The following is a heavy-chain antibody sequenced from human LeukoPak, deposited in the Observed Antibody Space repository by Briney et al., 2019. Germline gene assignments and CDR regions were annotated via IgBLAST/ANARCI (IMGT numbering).Heavy chain of an antibody. V-gene: IGHV1-24*01. CDR2: FGPEDGET. J-gene: IGHJ4*02. CDR1: GYTLTELS. D-gene: IGHD3-10*01. CDR3: ATSDRFRGPLDY. Sequence: ASVKVSCKVSGYTLTELSMHWVRQAPGKGLEWMGGFGPEDGETIYAQKFQGRVTMTEDTSTDTAYMELSSLRSEDTAVYYCATSDRFRGPLDYWGQGTLVTVSS.